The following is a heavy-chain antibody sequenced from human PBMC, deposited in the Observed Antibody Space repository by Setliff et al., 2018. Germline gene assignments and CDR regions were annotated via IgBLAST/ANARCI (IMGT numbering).Heavy chain of an antibody. CDR1: GFSITNGYY. CDR3: ARLGGLLVATMPFDY. Sequence: PSETLSLTCAVSGFSITNGYYWGWIRQSPGRGLEWIANIFQSGITFYNPSLKSRVTMSLDTSTNQFSLKLRSVTAADTAVYYRARLGGLLVATMPFDYWGQGIPVTVSS. J-gene: IGHJ4*02. D-gene: IGHD5-12*01. V-gene: IGHV4-38-2*01. CDR2: IFQSGIT.